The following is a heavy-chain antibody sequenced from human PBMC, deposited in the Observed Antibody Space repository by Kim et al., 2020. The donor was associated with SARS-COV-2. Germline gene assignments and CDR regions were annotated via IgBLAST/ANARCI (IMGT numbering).Heavy chain of an antibody. CDR3: AKIGQLRYFDWLFLSYGMDV. D-gene: IGHD3-9*01. CDR1: GFTFSSYA. CDR2: ISGSGGST. Sequence: GGSLRLSCAASGFTFSSYAMSWVRQAPGKGLEWVSAISGSGGSTYYADSVKGRFTISRDNSKNTLYLQMNSLRAEHTAVYYCAKIGQLRYFDWLFLSYGMDVWGQGTTVTVSS. V-gene: IGHV3-23*01. J-gene: IGHJ6*02.